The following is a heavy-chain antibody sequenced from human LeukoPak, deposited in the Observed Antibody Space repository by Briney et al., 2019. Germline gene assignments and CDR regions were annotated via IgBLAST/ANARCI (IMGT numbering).Heavy chain of an antibody. CDR2: ISSNSSHT. CDR1: GFTFNNYV. J-gene: IGHJ4*02. Sequence: GESLKISCAASGFTFNNYVMSWVRQSPGKGLEWVSLISSNSSHTYNADSVKGRFTISRDNAKNSLYLEMNSLRVEDTAVYYCARTRDGYNFGPFDCWGQGTLVTVSS. D-gene: IGHD5-24*01. V-gene: IGHV3-21*01. CDR3: ARTRDGYNFGPFDC.